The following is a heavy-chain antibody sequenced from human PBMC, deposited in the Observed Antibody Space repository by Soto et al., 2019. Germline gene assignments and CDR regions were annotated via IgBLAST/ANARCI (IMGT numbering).Heavy chain of an antibody. D-gene: IGHD4-17*01. CDR1: GYTFTGYY. V-gene: IGHV1-2*04. CDR3: ARAGDYGGRYYYYGMDV. CDR2: INPNSGGT. J-gene: IGHJ6*02. Sequence: GASVKVSCKASGYTFTGYYMHWVRQAPGQGLEWMGWINPNSGGTNYAQKFQGWVTMTRDTSISTAYMELSRLRSDDTAVYYCARAGDYGGRYYYYGMDVWGQGTTVTVS.